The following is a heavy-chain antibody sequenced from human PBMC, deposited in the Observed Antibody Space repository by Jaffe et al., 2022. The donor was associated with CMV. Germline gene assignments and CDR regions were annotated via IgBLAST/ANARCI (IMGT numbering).Heavy chain of an antibody. CDR2: IKSKTDGGTT. CDR3: TTDQRITFGGVTDAELVNWFDP. D-gene: IGHD3-16*01. J-gene: IGHJ5*02. Sequence: EVQLVESGGGLVKPGGSLRLSCAASGFTFSNAWMSWVRQAPGKGLEWVGRIKSKTDGGTTDYAAPVKGRFTISRDDSKNTLYLQMNSLKTEDTAVYYCTTDQRITFGGVTDAELVNWFDPWGQGTLVTVSS. CDR1: GFTFSNAW. V-gene: IGHV3-15*01.